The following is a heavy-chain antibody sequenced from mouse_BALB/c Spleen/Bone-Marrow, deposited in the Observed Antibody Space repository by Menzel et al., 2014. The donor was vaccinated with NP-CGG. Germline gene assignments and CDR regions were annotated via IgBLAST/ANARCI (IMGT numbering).Heavy chain of an antibody. J-gene: IGHJ2*01. CDR3: TREGNWDDFDY. V-gene: IGHV5-17*02. Sequence: EVQRVESGGGLVQPGGSRKLSCAASGFTFSSFGMHWVRQAPEKGLEWVAYISSGSSTIFYADTVKGRFTVSRDNPKNPLFLQMTSLRSEDTAMYYCTREGNWDDFDYWGQGTTLTVSS. D-gene: IGHD4-1*01. CDR1: GFTFSSFG. CDR2: ISSGSSTI.